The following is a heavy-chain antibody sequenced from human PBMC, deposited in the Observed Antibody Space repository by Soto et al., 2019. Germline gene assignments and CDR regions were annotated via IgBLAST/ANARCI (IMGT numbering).Heavy chain of an antibody. J-gene: IGHJ4*02. CDR1: GYTFTSYA. CDR3: ARVVGSWYVFNY. V-gene: IGHV1-3*01. Sequence: ASVKVSCKASGYTFTSYAMHWVRQAPGQRLEWMGWINAGNGNTKYSQKFQGRFTITRDTSASTAYMELSSLRSEDTAVYYCARVVGSWYVFNYWGQGTLVTVSS. CDR2: INAGNGNT. D-gene: IGHD6-13*01.